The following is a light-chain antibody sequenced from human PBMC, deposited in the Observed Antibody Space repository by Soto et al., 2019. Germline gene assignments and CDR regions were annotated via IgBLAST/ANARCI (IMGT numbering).Light chain of an antibody. J-gene: IGLJ2*01. V-gene: IGLV2-8*01. CDR3: SSYAGSNNLVV. CDR2: EVS. CDR1: SSDVGGYNY. Sequence: QSVLTQPPPASGSPGQSVTISCTGTSSDVGGYNYVSWYQQHPGKAPKLMIYEVSKRPSGVPDRFSGSKSGNTASLTVSGLQAEDEADYYCSSYAGSNNLVVFGGGTKLTVL.